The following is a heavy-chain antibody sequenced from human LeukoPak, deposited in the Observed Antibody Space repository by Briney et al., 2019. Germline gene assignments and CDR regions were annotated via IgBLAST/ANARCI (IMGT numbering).Heavy chain of an antibody. D-gene: IGHD5-18*01. J-gene: IGHJ6*02. CDR2: ISNSGADK. Sequence: GGSLRLSCATPGFTFSDYYMSWIRQAPGKGLDWVSYISNSGADKPYADSVKGRFTISGDNAKNSLYLQMHSLRAEGTAVYYCVRGGSRYGNRYYYYGMDVWGQGTTVIVSS. CDR1: GFTFSDYY. CDR3: VRGGSRYGNRYYYYGMDV. V-gene: IGHV3-11*01.